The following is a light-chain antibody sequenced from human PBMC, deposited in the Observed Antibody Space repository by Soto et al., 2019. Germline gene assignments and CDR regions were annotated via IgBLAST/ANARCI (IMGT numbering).Light chain of an antibody. CDR2: EVI. CDR1: GSDVGAYKY. CDR3: GSFVGGTTLI. J-gene: IGLJ2*01. Sequence: QSALTQSPSASGIRGQSVTISCSGTGSDVGAYKYLSWYQHHPGKAPKLIIYEVIKRPSGVPDRFSGSKSGTTASLTVSGLQTEDEAVYYCGSFVGGTTLIFGGGTKLTVL. V-gene: IGLV2-8*01.